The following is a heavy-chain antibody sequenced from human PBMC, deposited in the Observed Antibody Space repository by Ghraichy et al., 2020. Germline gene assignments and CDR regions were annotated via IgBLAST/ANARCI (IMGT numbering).Heavy chain of an antibody. J-gene: IGHJ5*02. D-gene: IGHD2-15*01. Sequence: LSLTCAASGFIFSGYAMTWVRQAPGKGLEWVSGISGSGGNTYYADSVKGRFTISRDNSMTTLYLQMNSLRAEDTAIYYCAKEDVVSATPVSWGQGTL. CDR3: AKEDVVSATPVS. CDR2: ISGSGGNT. CDR1: GFIFSGYA. V-gene: IGHV3-23*01.